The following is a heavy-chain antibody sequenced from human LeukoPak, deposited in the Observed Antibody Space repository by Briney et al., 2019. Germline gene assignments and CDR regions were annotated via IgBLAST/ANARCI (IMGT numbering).Heavy chain of an antibody. Sequence: GGSLRLSCAASGFAFTDYYMSWIRQAPGKGLDWVSYISISGTTINYTDSVKGRFTFSRDNAKNSLYLQMNSLRAEDTAVYYCARAGRLQYGDYVAFDYWGQGTLVTVSS. CDR2: ISISGTTI. D-gene: IGHD4-17*01. J-gene: IGHJ4*02. CDR1: GFAFTDYY. CDR3: ARAGRLQYGDYVAFDY. V-gene: IGHV3-11*01.